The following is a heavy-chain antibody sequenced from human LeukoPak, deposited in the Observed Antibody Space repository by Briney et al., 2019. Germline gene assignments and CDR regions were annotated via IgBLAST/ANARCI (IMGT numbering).Heavy chain of an antibody. CDR2: ISGSGGST. V-gene: IGHV3-23*01. CDR1: GFTFSSYA. D-gene: IGHD6-19*01. CDR3: AKVCISIIFDSSGWYDY. Sequence: PGGPLRLSCAASGFTFSSYAMSWVRQAPGKGLEWVSAISGSGGSTYYADSVKGRFTISRDNSKNTLYLQMNSLRAEDTAVYYCAKVCISIIFDSSGWYDYWGQGTLVTVSS. J-gene: IGHJ4*02.